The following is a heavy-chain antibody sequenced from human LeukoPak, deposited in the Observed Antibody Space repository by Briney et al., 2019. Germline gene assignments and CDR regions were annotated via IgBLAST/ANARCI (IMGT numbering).Heavy chain of an antibody. CDR1: GYPFTSYD. V-gene: IGHV1-8*01. Sequence: ASVKVSCKASGYPFTSYDINWVRQATGQGLEWMGWMNPNSGNTGYAQKFRGRVTMTRDTSISTAYMELSSLRSDDTAVYYCARTWGSLDYWGQGALVTVSS. D-gene: IGHD7-27*01. CDR3: ARTWGSLDY. J-gene: IGHJ4*02. CDR2: MNPNSGNT.